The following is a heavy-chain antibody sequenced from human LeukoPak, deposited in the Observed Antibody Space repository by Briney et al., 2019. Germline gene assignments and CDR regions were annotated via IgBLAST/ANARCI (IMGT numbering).Heavy chain of an antibody. Sequence: GGSLRLSCGDSGFTFRSYEMNWVRQAPGKGLEWIAYLSSSGSAFSYADSVKGRFTIARDNAKNSVYLEMNSLRADDTAVYYCARSARLMKGVVEVTALDDWGQGTLVTVSS. V-gene: IGHV3-48*03. D-gene: IGHD3-3*01. CDR2: LSSSGSAF. J-gene: IGHJ4*02. CDR1: GFTFRSYE. CDR3: ARSARLMKGVVEVTALDD.